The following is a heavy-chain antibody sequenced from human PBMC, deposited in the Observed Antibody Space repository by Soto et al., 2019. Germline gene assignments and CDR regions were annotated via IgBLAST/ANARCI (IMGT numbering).Heavy chain of an antibody. CDR3: ARASYDFWTSYHYGMDV. J-gene: IGHJ6*02. Sequence: QLQLQESGSGLVKPSQTLSLTCAVSGVSISSDGYSWSWIRQPPGKGLEWIGFIYQSGSTYYNPSLKRRGTMSVDRSKNQSSLKLTSVTAADTAVYYCARASYDFWTSYHYGMDVWGQGTTVTVSS. D-gene: IGHD3-3*01. CDR2: IYQSGST. V-gene: IGHV4-30-2*01. CDR1: GVSISSDGYS.